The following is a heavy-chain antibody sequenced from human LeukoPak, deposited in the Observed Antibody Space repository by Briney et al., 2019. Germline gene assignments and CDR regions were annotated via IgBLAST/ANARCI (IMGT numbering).Heavy chain of an antibody. CDR2: ISSSSSYI. CDR1: GFTFSSYS. Sequence: GGSLRLSCAASGFTFSSYSMNWVRQAPGKGLEWVSSISSSSSYIYYADSVKGRFTISRDNAKNSLYLQMNSLRAEDTAVYYCARSIIAIRLANSNYASDIWGQGTMVTVSS. D-gene: IGHD6-6*01. J-gene: IGHJ3*02. CDR3: ARSIIAIRLANSNYASDI. V-gene: IGHV3-21*01.